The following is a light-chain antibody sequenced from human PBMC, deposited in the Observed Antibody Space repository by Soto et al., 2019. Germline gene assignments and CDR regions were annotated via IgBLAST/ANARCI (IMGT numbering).Light chain of an antibody. CDR3: CSYAGDNNWV. J-gene: IGLJ3*02. CDR2: GVT. CDR1: SSDVGSYDL. Sequence: QSVLTQPAPVSGSPGQSITVSCTGTSSDVGSYDLVSWYQQHPGQAPKVMVYGVTKRPSGVSNRFSGNRSGNTASLTISGLQAEDEAEYYCCSYAGDNNWVFGGGTKVTVL. V-gene: IGLV2-23*02.